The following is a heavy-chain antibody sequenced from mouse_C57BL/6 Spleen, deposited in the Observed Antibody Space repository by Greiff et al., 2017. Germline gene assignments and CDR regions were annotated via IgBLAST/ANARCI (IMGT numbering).Heavy chain of an antibody. CDR1: GYTFTSYW. Sequence: QVHVKQPGAELVKPGASVKLSCKASGYTFTSYWMHWVKQRPGRGLEWIGRIDPNSGGTKYNEKFKSKATLTVDKPSSTAYMQLSSLTSEDSAVYYCARGSYSNYQYYYAMVYWGQGTSVTVSS. CDR3: ARGSYSNYQYYYAMVY. CDR2: IDPNSGGT. D-gene: IGHD2-5*01. V-gene: IGHV1-72*01. J-gene: IGHJ4*01.